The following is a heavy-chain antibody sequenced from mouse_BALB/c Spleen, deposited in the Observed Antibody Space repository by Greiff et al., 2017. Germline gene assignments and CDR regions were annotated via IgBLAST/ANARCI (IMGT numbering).Heavy chain of an antibody. CDR3: ARWLLRTWYFDV. CDR2: INPSTGYT. CDR1: GYTFTSYW. V-gene: IGHV1-7*01. D-gene: IGHD2-3*01. J-gene: IGHJ1*01. Sequence: VQLQQSGAELAKPGASVKMSCKASGYTFTSYWMHWVKQRPGQGLEWIGYINPSTGYTEYNQKFKDKATLTADKSSSTAYMQLSSLTSEDSAVYYCARWLLRTWYFDVWGAGTTVTVSS.